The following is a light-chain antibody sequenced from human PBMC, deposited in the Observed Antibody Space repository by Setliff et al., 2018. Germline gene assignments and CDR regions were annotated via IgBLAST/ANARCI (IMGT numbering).Light chain of an antibody. CDR3: SIHWRNSWL. CDR2: EVS. Sequence: QSALTQPASVSGSLGQSITISCTGTTDDIGRFNYVAWYQQLPGKTPNRIIFEVSHRPSGISDRFSGSKSDNTAFLTISRLQAEDEAHYYCSIHWRNSWLFGGGTKVTVL. V-gene: IGLV2-14*03. J-gene: IGLJ3*02. CDR1: TDDIGRFNY.